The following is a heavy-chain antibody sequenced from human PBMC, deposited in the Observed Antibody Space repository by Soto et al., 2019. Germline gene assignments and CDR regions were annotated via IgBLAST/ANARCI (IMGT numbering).Heavy chain of an antibody. J-gene: IGHJ4*02. Sequence: QVLLQQWGAGLLKPSETLSLTCAVYGGSFSGYYWSWIRQPPGKGLEWIGEINHSGTTNNNPSLKSRVTISVDTSKNQFSLKLTSVTAADTAVYYCAREGNILAGGRFDYWGQGTLVTVSS. CDR1: GGSFSGYY. CDR2: INHSGTT. D-gene: IGHD3-10*01. V-gene: IGHV4-34*01. CDR3: AREGNILAGGRFDY.